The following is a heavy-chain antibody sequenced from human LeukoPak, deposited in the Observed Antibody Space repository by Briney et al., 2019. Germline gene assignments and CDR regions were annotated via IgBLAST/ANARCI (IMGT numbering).Heavy chain of an antibody. CDR3: ARGSYYFDY. Sequence: GGSLRLSCAASGFTFNSYIINWVRQAPGKGLEWVSYISSSSSTIYYADSVKGRFTISRDNAKNSLYLQLNSLRAEDTAVYYCARGSYYFDYWGQGTLVTVSS. V-gene: IGHV3-48*01. CDR1: GFTFNSYI. D-gene: IGHD3-16*02. CDR2: ISSSSSTI. J-gene: IGHJ4*02.